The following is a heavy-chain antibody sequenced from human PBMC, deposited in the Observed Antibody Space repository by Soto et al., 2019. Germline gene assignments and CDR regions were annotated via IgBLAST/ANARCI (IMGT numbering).Heavy chain of an antibody. CDR1: GFTFSDHY. CDR3: ARGHTTVRRAYFDY. D-gene: IGHD4-17*01. J-gene: IGHJ4*02. Sequence: GGSLRLSCEASGFTFSDHYMTWFRQAPGKGLEWVSYISGGGTFAVYADSLRGRVTISRDNAKSSVYLQITSLRADDSGVYYCARGHTTVRRAYFDYWGQGTVVTVSS. V-gene: IGHV3-11*04. CDR2: ISGGGTFA.